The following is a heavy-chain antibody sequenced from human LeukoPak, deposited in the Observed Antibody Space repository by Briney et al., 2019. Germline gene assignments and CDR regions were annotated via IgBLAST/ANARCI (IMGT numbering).Heavy chain of an antibody. J-gene: IGHJ3*02. V-gene: IGHV3-23*01. Sequence: GRSLRLSCAASGVSVSTYAMSWVRQVPGKGLEWVSAITGSDDATYHADSVKGRFTIARDRSKNTLYLEMNGLRAEDTAVYHCAKSRSVADAFDIWGHGAMVTVSS. D-gene: IGHD6-19*01. CDR1: GVSVSTYA. CDR2: ITGSDDAT. CDR3: AKSRSVADAFDI.